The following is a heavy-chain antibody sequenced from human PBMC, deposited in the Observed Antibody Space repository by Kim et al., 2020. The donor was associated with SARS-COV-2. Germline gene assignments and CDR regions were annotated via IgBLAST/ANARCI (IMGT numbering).Heavy chain of an antibody. Sequence: SETLSLTCTVSGGSISTSSYFWGWIRQPPGKGLEWIGNIYYSGSIYYNPSLKSRVTISVDTSKNQFSLELSSVTAADTAVYYCATTTSGYYIRYFDYWGQGTLVTVSS. D-gene: IGHD3-3*01. CDR3: ATTTSGYYIRYFDY. V-gene: IGHV4-39*01. J-gene: IGHJ4*02. CDR1: GGSISTSSYF. CDR2: IYYSGSI.